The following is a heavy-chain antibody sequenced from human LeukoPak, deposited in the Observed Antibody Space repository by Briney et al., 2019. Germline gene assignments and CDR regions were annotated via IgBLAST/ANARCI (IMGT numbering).Heavy chain of an antibody. J-gene: IGHJ6*02. Sequence: SVKVSCKASGFTFTSSAMQWVRQARGQRLEWIGWIVVGSGNTNYAQKFQERVTITRDMSTSTAYMELSGLRSEDTAVYYCAALSSLTYYYGMDVWGQGTTVTVSS. CDR3: AALSSLTYYYGMDV. CDR2: IVVGSGNT. V-gene: IGHV1-58*02. CDR1: GFTFTSSA. D-gene: IGHD3-10*01.